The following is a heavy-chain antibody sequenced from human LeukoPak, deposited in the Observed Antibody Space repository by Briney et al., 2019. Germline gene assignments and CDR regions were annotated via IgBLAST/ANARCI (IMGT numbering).Heavy chain of an antibody. Sequence: PGGSLRLSCATSAFTLSTYAMNWVPQAPRKGLEWVSGISGGGDSTYYADSVKGRFTISKDNSKNTLYLQMNSLRADDTAAYYCAKGDWGDYWGQGTLVTVSS. CDR1: AFTLSTYA. V-gene: IGHV3-23*01. D-gene: IGHD7-27*01. CDR2: ISGGGDST. J-gene: IGHJ4*02. CDR3: AKGDWGDY.